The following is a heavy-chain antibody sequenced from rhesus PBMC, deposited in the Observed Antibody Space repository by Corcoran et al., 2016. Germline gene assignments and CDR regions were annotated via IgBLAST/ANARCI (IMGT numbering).Heavy chain of an antibody. J-gene: IGHJ4*01. CDR2: IRSKAYGGTA. Sequence: EVQLVESGGGLVQPGGSLRLSCAASGFTFSNHSIYWVRQAPGKGLEWVGFIRSKAYGGTAEYAASVKGRFTISRDDSKSIAYLQMNSLKTEDTAVYYCTRAPYPYSGSHFDYWGQGVLVTVSS. V-gene: IGHV3-184*01. CDR3: TRAPYPYSGSHFDY. D-gene: IGHD6-25*01. CDR1: GFTFSNHS.